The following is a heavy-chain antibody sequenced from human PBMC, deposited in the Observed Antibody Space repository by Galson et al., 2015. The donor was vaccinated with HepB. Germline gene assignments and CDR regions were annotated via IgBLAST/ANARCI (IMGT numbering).Heavy chain of an antibody. V-gene: IGHV3-23*01. CDR2: ISGSGGST. CDR1: GFTFSSYA. Sequence: SLRLSCAASGFTFSSYAMSWVRQAPGKGLEWVSAISGSGGSTYYADSVKGRFTISRDNSKNTLYLQMNSLRAEDTAVYYCAKVLGQWLALNYWGQGTLVTVSS. J-gene: IGHJ4*02. CDR3: AKVLGQWLALNY. D-gene: IGHD6-19*01.